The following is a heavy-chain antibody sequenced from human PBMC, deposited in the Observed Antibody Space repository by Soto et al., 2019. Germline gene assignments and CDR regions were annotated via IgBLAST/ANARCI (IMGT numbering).Heavy chain of an antibody. CDR1: GGTFSSYT. Sequence: GASVKVSCKASGGTFSSYTISWVRQAPGQGLEWMGRIIPILGIANYAQKFQGRVTITADKSTSTAYMELSSLRSEDTAVYYCARDWYSNVGSAVYFQHWGQGTLVTVPQ. J-gene: IGHJ1*01. D-gene: IGHD6-13*01. CDR2: IIPILGIA. CDR3: ARDWYSNVGSAVYFQH. V-gene: IGHV1-69*04.